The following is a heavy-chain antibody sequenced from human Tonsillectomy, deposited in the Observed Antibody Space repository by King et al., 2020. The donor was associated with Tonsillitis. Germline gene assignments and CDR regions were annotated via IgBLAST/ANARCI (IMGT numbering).Heavy chain of an antibody. CDR2: INPSGGST. V-gene: IGHV1-46*01. J-gene: IGHJ4*02. CDR1: GYTFTSYY. Sequence: QVQLVESGAEVKKPGASVKVSCTASGYTFTSYYMHWVRQAPGQGLEWMGIINPSGGSTSYAQKFQGRVTMTRDTSTSTVYMELSSLRSEDTSVYYCARDHMVGTKVYFDYWGQGTLVTVSA. CDR3: ARDHMVGTKVYFDY. D-gene: IGHD1-1*01.